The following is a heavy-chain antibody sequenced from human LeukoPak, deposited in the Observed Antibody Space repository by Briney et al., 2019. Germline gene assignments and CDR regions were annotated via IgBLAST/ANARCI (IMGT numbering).Heavy chain of an antibody. V-gene: IGHV1-18*04. CDR1: GYTFTNYG. J-gene: IGHJ4*02. CDR2: ISANNGEI. CDR3: ARVPPSAHQVFSSDY. Sequence: ASVMVSCKASGYTFTNYGISWVRQAPGQGLEWMSWISANNGEIRYAQNFQARVTMTTDTSTTTAYMELRSLRSDDTAVYYCARVPPSAHQVFSSDYWGQGTLVTVSS. D-gene: IGHD1-14*01.